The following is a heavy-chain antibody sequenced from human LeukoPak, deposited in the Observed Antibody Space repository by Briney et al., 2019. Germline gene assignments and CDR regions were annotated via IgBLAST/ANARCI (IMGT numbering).Heavy chain of an antibody. V-gene: IGHV1-8*01. Sequence: EASVKVSCKASGYTFTSCDINWVRQATGQGLEWMGWMNPNSGNTGYAQKFQGRVTMTRNTSISTAYMELSSLRSEDTAVYYCARVAVAGPYDAFDIWGQGTMVTVSS. J-gene: IGHJ3*02. CDR2: MNPNSGNT. CDR3: ARVAVAGPYDAFDI. D-gene: IGHD6-19*01. CDR1: GYTFTSCD.